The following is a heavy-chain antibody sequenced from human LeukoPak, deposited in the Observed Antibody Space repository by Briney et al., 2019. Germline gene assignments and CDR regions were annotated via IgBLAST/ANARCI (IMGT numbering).Heavy chain of an antibody. D-gene: IGHD3-16*02. CDR1: GGSISSYY. CDR2: IYVTGT. CDR3: ARHIGGGIEDMDV. J-gene: IGHJ6*03. V-gene: IGHV4-59*08. Sequence: SETLSLTCTVSGGSISSYYWNWIRQPPGKGLEWIGYIYVTGTRYNPYLQSQVTISVDRSRNQFFLKMSSVTAADTAVYYCARHIGGGIEDMDVWGKGTKVIVSS.